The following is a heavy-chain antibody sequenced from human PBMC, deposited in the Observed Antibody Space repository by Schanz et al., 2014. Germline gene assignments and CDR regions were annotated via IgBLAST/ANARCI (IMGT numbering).Heavy chain of an antibody. D-gene: IGHD6-13*01. CDR3: AKEKEEVAADGSCFGF. Sequence: QVQLVESGGGVVQPGRSLRLSCAASGITLSGYGLHWVRQAPGKGLEWVGFISFDGRNTGYAHSVKGRFTISRDNSKNTVNLQMNSLRAEDTAVYYCAKEKEEVAADGSCFGFWGQGTLITVSS. CDR1: GITLSGYG. V-gene: IGHV3-30*18. CDR2: ISFDGRNT. J-gene: IGHJ4*02.